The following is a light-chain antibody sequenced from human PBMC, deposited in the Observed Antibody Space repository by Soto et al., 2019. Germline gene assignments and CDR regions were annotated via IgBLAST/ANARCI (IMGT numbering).Light chain of an antibody. J-gene: IGLJ2*01. CDR3: SSYTSSSTYVV. CDR1: SSDVGGYNY. Sequence: QSALTQPTSVSGSPGQSITISCTGTSSDVGGYNYVSWYQQHPGRAPKLIIYEVSDRPSGISHRFSGSKSGNTASLTISGLQLADEADYYCSSYTSSSTYVVFGGGTKLTVL. CDR2: EVS. V-gene: IGLV2-14*01.